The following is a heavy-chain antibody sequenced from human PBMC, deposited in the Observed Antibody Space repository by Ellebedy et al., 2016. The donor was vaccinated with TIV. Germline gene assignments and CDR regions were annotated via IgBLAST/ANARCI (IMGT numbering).Heavy chain of an antibody. CDR2: ISDCGTSE. Sequence: GESLKISCAASGFTFSYYALHWVRQAPGKGPEWVTVISDCGTSEQYGESVTGRFTISRDNSKKTLYMQMNSLRVEDTAVYYCAVSRWAAAGLYYFDFWGQGTLVTVSS. D-gene: IGHD6-13*01. V-gene: IGHV3-30*03. J-gene: IGHJ4*02. CDR3: AVSRWAAAGLYYFDF. CDR1: GFTFSYYA.